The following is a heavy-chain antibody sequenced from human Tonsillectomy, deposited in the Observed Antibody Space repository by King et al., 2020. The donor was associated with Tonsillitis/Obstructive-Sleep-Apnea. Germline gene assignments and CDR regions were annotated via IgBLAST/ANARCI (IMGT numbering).Heavy chain of an antibody. V-gene: IGHV4-59*01. J-gene: IGHJ6*03. Sequence: QLQESGPGLVKPSETLSLTCTVSGGSISSYYWSWIRQPPGKGLEWIGYIYYSGSTNYNPSLKSRVTISVDTSKNQFSLKLSFVTAADTAVYYFARGSHDQLIEENYYYYYMDVWGKGTTVTVSS. CDR1: GGSISSYY. CDR3: ARGSHDQLIEENYYYYYMDV. D-gene: IGHD2-2*01. CDR2: IYYSGST.